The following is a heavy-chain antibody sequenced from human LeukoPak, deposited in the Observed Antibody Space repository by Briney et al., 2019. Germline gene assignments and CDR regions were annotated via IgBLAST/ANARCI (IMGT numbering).Heavy chain of an antibody. CDR1: GYTLTELS. Sequence: ASVKVSCKVSGYTLTELSMHWVRQAPGKGLEWMGGFDPEDGETIYAQKFQGRVTMTGDTSTDTAYMELSSLRSEDTAVYYCATVSYCSSTSCYTRRWFDPWGQGTLVTVSS. CDR2: FDPEDGET. J-gene: IGHJ5*02. V-gene: IGHV1-24*01. D-gene: IGHD2-2*02. CDR3: ATVSYCSSTSCYTRRWFDP.